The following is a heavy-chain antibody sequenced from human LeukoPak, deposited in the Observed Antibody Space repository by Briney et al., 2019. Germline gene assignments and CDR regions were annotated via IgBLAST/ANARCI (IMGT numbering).Heavy chain of an antibody. V-gene: IGHV4-59*12. CDR1: SGSISGYY. CDR2: IYYSGST. J-gene: IGHJ6*02. CDR3: ARVRSNYYYFGMDV. Sequence: SETLSLTCSVSSGSISGYYWSWTRQPPGKGLEWIGNIYYSGSTNYNPSLKSRVTISVDTPKSQFSLKLRSVTAADTAVYYCARVRSNYYYFGMDVWGQGTTVTVSS.